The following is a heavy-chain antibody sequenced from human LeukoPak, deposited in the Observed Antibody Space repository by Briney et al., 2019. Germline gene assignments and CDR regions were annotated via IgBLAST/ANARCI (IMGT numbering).Heavy chain of an antibody. CDR2: ISAYNGNT. J-gene: IGHJ4*02. V-gene: IGHV1-18*01. Sequence: ASVKVSCKASGYTFTSYGISWVRQAPGQGLEWMGWISAYNGNTNYAQKLQGRVTMTTDTSTSTAYMELSRLRSDDTAVYYCASPSSRGGSQAAGYWGQGTLVTVSS. CDR1: GYTFTSYG. CDR3: ASPSSRGGSQAAGY. D-gene: IGHD2-15*01.